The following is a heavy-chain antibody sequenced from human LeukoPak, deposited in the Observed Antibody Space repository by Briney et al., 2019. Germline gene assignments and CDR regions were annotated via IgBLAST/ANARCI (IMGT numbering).Heavy chain of an antibody. Sequence: NPSETLSLTCAVYGGSFSGYYWSWIRQPPGKGLEWIGEINHSGSTNYNPSLKSRVTISVDTSKNQFSLKPSSVTAADTAVYYCAIIRLAAEDAFDIWGQGTLVTVPS. CDR1: GGSFSGYY. J-gene: IGHJ3*02. D-gene: IGHD6-13*01. CDR2: INHSGST. CDR3: AIIRLAAEDAFDI. V-gene: IGHV4-34*01.